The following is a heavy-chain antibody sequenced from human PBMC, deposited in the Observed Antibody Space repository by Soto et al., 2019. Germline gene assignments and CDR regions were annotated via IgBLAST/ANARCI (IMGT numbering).Heavy chain of an antibody. J-gene: IGHJ6*02. CDR2: INHSGST. V-gene: IGHV4-34*01. Sequence: SETLSLTCAVYGGSFSGYYWSWIRQPPGKGLEWIGEINHSGSTNYNPSLKSRVTISVDTSKNQFSLKLSSVTAADTAVYYCAGLVVVAATKNYYYYYGMDVWGQGTTVTVSS. CDR1: GGSFSGYY. CDR3: AGLVVVAATKNYYYYYGMDV. D-gene: IGHD2-15*01.